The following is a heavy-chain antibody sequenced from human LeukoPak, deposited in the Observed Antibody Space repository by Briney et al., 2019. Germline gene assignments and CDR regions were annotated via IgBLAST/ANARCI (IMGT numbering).Heavy chain of an antibody. CDR1: GLTFSSYG. Sequence: GGSLRLSCAASGLTFSSYGMHWVRQAPGKGLEWVAFIRFDGSNKYYADSVKGRFTISRDNSKNTLYLQMNSLRAEDTAVYYCAKDLSTYYHDSRTPDYWGQGTLVTVSS. CDR3: AKDLSTYYHDSRTPDY. CDR2: IRFDGSNK. V-gene: IGHV3-30*02. J-gene: IGHJ4*02. D-gene: IGHD3-22*01.